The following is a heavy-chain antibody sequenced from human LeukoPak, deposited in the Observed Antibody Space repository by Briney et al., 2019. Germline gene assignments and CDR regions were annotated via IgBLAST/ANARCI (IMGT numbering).Heavy chain of an antibody. CDR3: ARTGLGYCSGGSCYTFDY. Sequence: SETLSLTCSVSGGSISSSNWWNWVRQPPGKGLEWIGEIYHSGSTNYNPSLKSRVTISVDKSKNQFSLKLSSVTAADTAVYYCARTGLGYCSGGSCYTFDYWGQGTLVTVSS. J-gene: IGHJ4*02. CDR2: IYHSGST. V-gene: IGHV4-4*02. D-gene: IGHD2-15*01. CDR1: GGSISSSNW.